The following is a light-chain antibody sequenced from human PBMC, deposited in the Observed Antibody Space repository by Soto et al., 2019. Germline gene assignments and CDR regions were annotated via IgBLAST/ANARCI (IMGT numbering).Light chain of an antibody. CDR1: QKVSSSH. CDR2: AAS. J-gene: IGKJ5*01. CDR3: QQYARHPFT. Sequence: ESVGTRSRGTLTKTPWERATLSCRPSQKVSSSHLAWYQHKPGQAPRLLIYAASSRATGSPDRFSGGGSGTDFTLTISSLQPEDFAAYYCQQYARHPFTSGHGTRPEI. V-gene: IGKV3-20*01.